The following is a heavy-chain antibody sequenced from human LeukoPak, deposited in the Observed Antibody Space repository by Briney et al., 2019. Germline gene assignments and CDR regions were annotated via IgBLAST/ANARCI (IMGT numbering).Heavy chain of an antibody. CDR3: AREDTYYYYMDV. Sequence: SVTLSLTCTVSGGSISNYYWSWIRQPPGKGLEWIGYIYFSGSTNYNPSLKSRVTISVDTSKNQFSLKLSSVTAADTAVYYCAREDTYYYYMDVWGKGTTVTVSS. CDR1: GGSISNYY. J-gene: IGHJ6*03. V-gene: IGHV4-59*01. D-gene: IGHD5-18*01. CDR2: IYFSGST.